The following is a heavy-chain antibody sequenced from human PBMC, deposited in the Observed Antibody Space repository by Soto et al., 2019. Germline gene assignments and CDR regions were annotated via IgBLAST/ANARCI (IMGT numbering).Heavy chain of an antibody. Sequence: ETLSLTCTVSGGSISSYYWSWIRQPPGKGLEWIGYIYYSESTNYNPSLKSRVTISIDTSKNQFSLKLSSVTAADTAVYYCARHSPYCGGDCYSFDYWGQGTLVTVS. CDR1: GGSISSYY. V-gene: IGHV4-59*08. D-gene: IGHD2-21*02. CDR3: ARHSPYCGGDCYSFDY. J-gene: IGHJ4*02. CDR2: IYYSEST.